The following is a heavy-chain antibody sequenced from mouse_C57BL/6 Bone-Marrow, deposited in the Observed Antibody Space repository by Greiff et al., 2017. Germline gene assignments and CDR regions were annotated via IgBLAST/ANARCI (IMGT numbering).Heavy chain of an antibody. Sequence: VQLQQSGPELVKPGASVKISCKASGYSFTDYNMNWVKQSNGKSLEWIGVLNPNYGTTSYNQKFKGKATLTVDQSSSTAYMQLNSLTSEDSAVYDCARWAHYYGTDYFDYWGQGTTLTVSS. CDR3: ARWAHYYGTDYFDY. CDR2: LNPNYGTT. CDR1: GYSFTDYN. V-gene: IGHV1-39*01. J-gene: IGHJ2*01. D-gene: IGHD1-1*01.